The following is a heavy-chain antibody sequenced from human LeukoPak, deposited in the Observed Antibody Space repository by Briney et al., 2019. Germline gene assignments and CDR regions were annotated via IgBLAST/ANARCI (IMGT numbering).Heavy chain of an antibody. V-gene: IGHV3-21*01. CDR2: ISGSNSYI. CDR1: GITFSSYT. Sequence: GGSLRLSCAASGITFSSYTMHWIRQAPGKGLEWVSSISGSNSYIFYADSVKGRFTVSRDNAKDSLYLQMNSLRAEDTAVYYCARALTTLTYEGYWGQGTLVTVSS. CDR3: ARALTTLTYEGY. D-gene: IGHD1-1*01. J-gene: IGHJ4*02.